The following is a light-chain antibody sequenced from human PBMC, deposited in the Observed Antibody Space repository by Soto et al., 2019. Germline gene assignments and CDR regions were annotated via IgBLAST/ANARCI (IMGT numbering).Light chain of an antibody. V-gene: IGKV1-5*03. J-gene: IGKJ2*01. Sequence: DIQMTQSPSTLSASVGDRVTITCRASQSISSWLAWYQQKPGKAPKLLIYKASSLESGVPSRFSGSGSGTKFTLTISSLQPDDFATYYCQQYKSYPYTFGQWTKLEIK. CDR3: QQYKSYPYT. CDR2: KAS. CDR1: QSISSW.